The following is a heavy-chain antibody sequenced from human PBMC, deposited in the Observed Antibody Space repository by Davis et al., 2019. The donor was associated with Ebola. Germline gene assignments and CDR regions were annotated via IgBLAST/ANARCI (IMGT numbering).Heavy chain of an antibody. CDR1: GGSISSGGYY. D-gene: IGHD5-12*01. J-gene: IGHJ3*02. V-gene: IGHV4-31*03. CDR2: IYYSGST. CDR3: AGGETEQGRAWIVGDAFDI. Sequence: LRLSCTVSGGSISSGGYYWSWIRQHPGKGLEWIGYIYYSGSTYYNPSLKSRVTISVDTSKNQFSLKLSSVTAADTAVYYCAGGETEQGRAWIVGDAFDIWGQGTMVTVSS.